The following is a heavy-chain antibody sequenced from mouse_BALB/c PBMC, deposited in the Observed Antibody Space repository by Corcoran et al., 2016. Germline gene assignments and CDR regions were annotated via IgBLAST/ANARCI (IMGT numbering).Heavy chain of an antibody. CDR3: ARKATVVENWFAY. D-gene: IGHD1-1*01. J-gene: IGHJ3*01. Sequence: QIQLVQSGPELKKPGETVKISCKASGYTFTNYGMNWVKQAPGKGLKWMGWINTYTGEPTYADDFKGRFAFSLETSASTAYLQINNLKNEDMATYFCARKATVVENWFAYWGQGTLVTGSA. CDR1: GYTFTNYG. V-gene: IGHV9-1*02. CDR2: INTYTGEP.